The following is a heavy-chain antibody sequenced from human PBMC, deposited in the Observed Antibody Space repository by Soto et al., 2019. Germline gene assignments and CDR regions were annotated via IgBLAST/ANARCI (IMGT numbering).Heavy chain of an antibody. CDR3: AKALPHGYYYYYMDV. CDR1: GFTFSSYG. J-gene: IGHJ6*03. CDR2: ISYDGSNK. V-gene: IGHV3-30*18. Sequence: GGSLRLSCAASGFTFSSYGMHWVRQAPGKGLEWVAVISYDGSNKYYADSVKGRFTISRDNSKNTLYLQMNSLRAEDTAVYYCAKALPHGYYYYYMDVWGKGTTVTVSS.